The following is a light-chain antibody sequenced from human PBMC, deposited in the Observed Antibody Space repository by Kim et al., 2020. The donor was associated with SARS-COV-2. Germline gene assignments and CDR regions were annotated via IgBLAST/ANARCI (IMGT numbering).Light chain of an antibody. CDR3: NSRDSSGNHLVV. Sequence: LGQTVRITCQGDSLRSYYASWYQQRPGQAPVLVIYGKNNRPSGIPDRFSGSSSGNTASLTITGAQAEDEADYYCNSRDSSGNHLVVFGGGTQLTVL. CDR2: GKN. J-gene: IGLJ2*01. V-gene: IGLV3-19*01. CDR1: SLRSYY.